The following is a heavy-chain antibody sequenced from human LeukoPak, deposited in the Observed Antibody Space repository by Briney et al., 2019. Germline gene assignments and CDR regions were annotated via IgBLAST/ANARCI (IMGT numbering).Heavy chain of an antibody. Sequence: ASVKVSCKASGYTFTYYAIHWVRQVPGQGLEWMGWINTDTANPTYLPGFTERFVFSLDTSVSTAYLQISSLKAEGTAVYYCAKEGSNRVIDYWGQGNLVTVSS. CDR2: INTDTANP. V-gene: IGHV7-4-1*02. D-gene: IGHD2/OR15-2a*01. CDR3: AKEGSNRVIDY. CDR1: GYTFTYYA. J-gene: IGHJ4*02.